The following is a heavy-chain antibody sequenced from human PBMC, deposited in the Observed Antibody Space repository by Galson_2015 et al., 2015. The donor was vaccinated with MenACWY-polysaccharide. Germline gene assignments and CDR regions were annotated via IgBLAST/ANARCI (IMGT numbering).Heavy chain of an antibody. J-gene: IGHJ4*02. CDR1: GFTVSSNY. CDR3: ARGGDYDSSGYYDY. V-gene: IGHV3-53*01. Sequence: SLRLSCAASGFTVSSNYMSWVRRAPGKGLEWVSVIYSGGSTYYADSVKGRFTISRDNSKNTLYLQMNSLRAEDTAVYYCARGGDYDSSGYYDYWGQGTLVTVSS. D-gene: IGHD3-22*01. CDR2: IYSGGST.